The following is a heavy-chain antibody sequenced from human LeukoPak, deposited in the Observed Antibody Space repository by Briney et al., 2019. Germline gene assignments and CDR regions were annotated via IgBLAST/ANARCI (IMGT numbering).Heavy chain of an antibody. CDR1: GGSISSSSYY. D-gene: IGHD3-10*01. J-gene: IGHJ5*02. V-gene: IGHV4-39*07. Sequence: SETLSLTCTVSGGSISSSSYYWGWIRQPPGKGLEWIGSIYYSGSTYCNPSLKSRVTISVDTSKNQFSLKLSSVTAADTAVYYCARAVLDNENYYAWFDPWGQGTLVTVSS. CDR2: IYYSGST. CDR3: ARAVLDNENYYAWFDP.